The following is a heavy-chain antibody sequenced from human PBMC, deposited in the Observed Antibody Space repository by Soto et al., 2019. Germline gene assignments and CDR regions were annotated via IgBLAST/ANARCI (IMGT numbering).Heavy chain of an antibody. Sequence: LSLTCTVSGGSLGTYYWSWIRQPPGKGLEWIGYIYYRGNTDYNPSLKSRVTISLDTPKNQFSLKLSSVTAADTAVYYCARHPGYYDILTGYTTYYFDYWGQGILVTVSS. J-gene: IGHJ4*02. CDR3: ARHPGYYDILTGYTTYYFDY. CDR2: IYYRGNT. CDR1: GGSLGTYY. V-gene: IGHV4-59*08. D-gene: IGHD3-9*01.